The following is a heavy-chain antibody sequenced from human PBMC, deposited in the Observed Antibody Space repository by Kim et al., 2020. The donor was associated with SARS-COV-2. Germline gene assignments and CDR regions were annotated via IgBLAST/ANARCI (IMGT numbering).Heavy chain of an antibody. D-gene: IGHD3-10*01. V-gene: IGHV3-33*01. CDR1: GFTFSSYG. J-gene: IGHJ4*02. Sequence: GGSLRLSCAASGFTFSSYGMHWVRQAPGKGLEWVAVIWYDGSNKYYADSVKGRFTISRDNSKNTLYLQMNSLRAEDTAVYYCARDSDYYGSGSYHDYWGQGTLVTVSS. CDR2: IWYDGSNK. CDR3: ARDSDYYGSGSYHDY.